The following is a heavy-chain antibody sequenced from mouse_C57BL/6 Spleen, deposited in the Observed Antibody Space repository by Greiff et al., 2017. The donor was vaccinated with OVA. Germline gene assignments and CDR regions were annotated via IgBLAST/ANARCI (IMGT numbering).Heavy chain of an antibody. J-gene: IGHJ4*01. D-gene: IGHD2-4*01. CDR2: IWRGGST. Sequence: QVQLQQSGPGLVQPSQSLSITCTVSGFSLTSYGVHWVRQSPGKGLEWLGVIWRGGSTDYTAAFMSRLSITKDNSKIQVFFKMNSLQADDTAIYYCAKWITLADAMDYWGQGTSVTVSS. CDR3: AKWITLADAMDY. V-gene: IGHV2-5*01. CDR1: GFSLTSYG.